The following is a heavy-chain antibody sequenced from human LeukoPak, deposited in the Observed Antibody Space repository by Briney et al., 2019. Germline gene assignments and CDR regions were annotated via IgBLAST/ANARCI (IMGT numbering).Heavy chain of an antibody. V-gene: IGHV3-7*05. J-gene: IGHJ5*02. D-gene: IGHD3-10*01. CDR1: GFMFNTYW. Sequence: GGSLRLSCAASGFMFNTYWMTWVRQAPGRGLEWVANINQDGSQKYSVDSVKGRSTISRDNAKSSLYLQMNSLRAEDTAVYYCVRGSSGTAVRGISWAWFDPWGQGTLVTVSS. CDR3: VRGSSGTAVRGISWAWFDP. CDR2: INQDGSQK.